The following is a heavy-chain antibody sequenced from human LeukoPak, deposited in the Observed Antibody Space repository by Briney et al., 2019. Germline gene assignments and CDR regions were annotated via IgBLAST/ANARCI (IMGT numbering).Heavy chain of an antibody. Sequence: SQTLCLTCTVSGGAISMYYCGWIPQPPGKGLWWIGGIYYIVSTNYNTSLKSRVTISVDTSKNQFFLKMSSVTAAHTAVYYCAVWPHYYGSGSATFDIWGQGTMVTVSS. CDR2: IYYIVST. CDR3: AVWPHYYGSGSATFDI. V-gene: IGHV4-59*01. J-gene: IGHJ3*02. D-gene: IGHD3-10*01. CDR1: GGAISMYY.